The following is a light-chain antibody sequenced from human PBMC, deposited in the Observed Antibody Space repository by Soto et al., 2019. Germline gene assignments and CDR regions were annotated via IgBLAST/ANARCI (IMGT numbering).Light chain of an antibody. J-gene: IGKJ3*01. Sequence: DIQMTQSPSTLSASVGARVTITCRASESISNWLAWYQQKPGKAPKLLIYEAFTLESGVPSRFSGSGSGTEFTLTISSLQPDDFATYFCQHYVSYPFTFGPGTKVDI. CDR2: EAF. CDR1: ESISNW. V-gene: IGKV1-5*03. CDR3: QHYVSYPFT.